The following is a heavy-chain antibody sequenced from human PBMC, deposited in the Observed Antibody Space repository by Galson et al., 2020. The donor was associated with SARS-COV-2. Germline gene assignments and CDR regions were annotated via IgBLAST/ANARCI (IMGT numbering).Heavy chain of an antibody. CDR2: IWYDGSNK. J-gene: IGHJ6*02. CDR3: AGDRGTAVVWDPYSYGMDV. Sequence: GESLKISCAASGFTFSSYGMHGVRQAPGKGLEGVAGIWYDGSNKYYADSVKGRFTISRDNSKNTLYLQMNSLRAEDTAGYDCAGDRGTAVVWDPYSYGMDVWGQGTTVAASS. D-gene: IGHD3-16*01. CDR1: GFTFSSYG. V-gene: IGHV3-33*01.